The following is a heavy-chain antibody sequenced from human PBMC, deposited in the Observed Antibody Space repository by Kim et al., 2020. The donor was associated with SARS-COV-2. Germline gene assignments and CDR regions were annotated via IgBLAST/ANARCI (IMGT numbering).Heavy chain of an antibody. CDR3: ARPIYQRGAFDI. V-gene: IGHV3-30*04. CDR1: GFTFSSYA. Sequence: GGSLRLSCAASGFTFSSYAMHWVRQAPGKGLEWVAVISYDGSNKYYADSVKGRFTISRDNSKNTLYLQMNSLRAEDTAVYYCARPIYQRGAFDIWGQGTMVTVSS. CDR2: ISYDGSNK. J-gene: IGHJ3*02.